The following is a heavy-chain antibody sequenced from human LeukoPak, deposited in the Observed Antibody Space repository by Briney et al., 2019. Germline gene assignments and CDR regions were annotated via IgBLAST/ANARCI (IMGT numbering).Heavy chain of an antibody. CDR3: AGHNIVVVPAAMDYYYYYYMDV. D-gene: IGHD2-2*01. J-gene: IGHJ6*03. CDR2: ISSGSGTI. Sequence: GGSLRLSCAASGFTFRSYSMNWVRQAPGKGLEWLSYISSGSGTIYYADSVKGRFTISRDNAKNLLYLQMNRLRAEDTAVYYCAGHNIVVVPAAMDYYYYYYMDVWGKGTTVTISS. CDR1: GFTFRSYS. V-gene: IGHV3-48*01.